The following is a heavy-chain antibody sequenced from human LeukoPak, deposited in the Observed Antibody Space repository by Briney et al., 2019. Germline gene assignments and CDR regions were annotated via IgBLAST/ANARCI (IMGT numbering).Heavy chain of an antibody. CDR1: GFTFSNYW. CDR2: IDTEGSST. D-gene: IGHD3-22*01. V-gene: IGHV3-74*01. J-gene: IGHJ4*02. CDR3: ARDDSSARANY. Sequence: PGGPLRLSCAASGFTFSNYWMHWVRKAPGKGLVWVSRIDTEGSSTVYADSLKGRFTISRDNAKNTLYLQMNSLRAEDTAVYYCARDDSSARANYWGQGTLVTVSS.